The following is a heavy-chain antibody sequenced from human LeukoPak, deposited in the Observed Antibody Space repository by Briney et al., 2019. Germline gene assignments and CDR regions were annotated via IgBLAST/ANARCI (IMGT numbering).Heavy chain of an antibody. J-gene: IGHJ4*02. V-gene: IGHV3-21*01. CDR3: ASQRWLQSSFDY. D-gene: IGHD5-24*01. Sequence: PGGSLRLSCAASGFIFSSYSMSWVRQAPGKGLEWVSSISTSSSYIYYADSVKGRFTISRDNSKNTLYLQMNSLRAEDTAVYYCASQRWLQSSFDYWGQGTLVTVSS. CDR2: ISTSSSYI. CDR1: GFIFSSYS.